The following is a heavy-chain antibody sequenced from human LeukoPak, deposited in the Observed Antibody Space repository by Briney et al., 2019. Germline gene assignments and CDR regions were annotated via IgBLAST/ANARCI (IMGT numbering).Heavy chain of an antibody. J-gene: IGHJ4*02. CDR1: GYSFTTFW. Sequence: GESLKISCKGSGYSFTTFWIGWVRQMPGKGLEWMGIIYPGDSDTRYSPSFQGQVTISADKSISIAYLQWSSLKASDTAMYYCARRLYGDYLDYWGQGTLVTVSS. V-gene: IGHV5-51*01. D-gene: IGHD4-17*01. CDR2: IYPGDSDT. CDR3: ARRLYGDYLDY.